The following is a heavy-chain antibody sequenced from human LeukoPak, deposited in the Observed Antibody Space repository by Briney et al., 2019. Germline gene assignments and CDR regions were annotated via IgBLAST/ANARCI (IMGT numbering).Heavy chain of an antibody. CDR1: GFTFSRHW. CDR2: INSDASDT. J-gene: IGHJ4*02. CDR3: ARDQAAAGVDY. D-gene: IGHD6-13*01. Sequence: GGSLRLSCAASGFTFSRHWMHWVRQAPGKGLVWISRINSDASDTNYADFVKGRFTISRDNAKNTVYLQINSLRDEDTAVYYCARDQAAAGVDYWGQGTLVTVSS. V-gene: IGHV3-74*01.